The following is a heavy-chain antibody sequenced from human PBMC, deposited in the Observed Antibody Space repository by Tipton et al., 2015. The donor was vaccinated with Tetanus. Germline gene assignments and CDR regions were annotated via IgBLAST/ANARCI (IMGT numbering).Heavy chain of an antibody. CDR3: ARQRGSSADY. D-gene: IGHD6-6*01. Sequence: TLSLTCTVSGGSISSYYWSWIRQPPGKGLEWIGYIYYSGSTNYNPSLKSRVTISVDTSKNQFSPKLSSVTAADTAVYYCARQRGSSADYWGQGTLVTVSS. CDR1: GGSISSYY. CDR2: IYYSGST. V-gene: IGHV4-59*08. J-gene: IGHJ4*02.